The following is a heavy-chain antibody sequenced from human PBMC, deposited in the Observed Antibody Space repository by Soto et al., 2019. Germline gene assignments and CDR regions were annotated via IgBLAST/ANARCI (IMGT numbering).Heavy chain of an antibody. Sequence: EVQLVESGGGLVKPGGSLRLSCAASGFTFSSYSMNWVRQAPGKGLEWVSSISSSSSYIYYADSVKGRFTISRDNAKNSLYLQMNSLRVEDTAVYYCARDSVGYCSGGSCYVGGSDMDVWGQGTTVTVSS. CDR3: ARDSVGYCSGGSCYVGGSDMDV. CDR1: GFTFSSYS. D-gene: IGHD2-15*01. J-gene: IGHJ6*02. V-gene: IGHV3-21*01. CDR2: ISSSSSYI.